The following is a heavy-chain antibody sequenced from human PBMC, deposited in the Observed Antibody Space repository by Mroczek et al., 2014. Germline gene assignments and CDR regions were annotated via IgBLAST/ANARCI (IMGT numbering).Heavy chain of an antibody. Sequence: VQLVESGAEVKKPGASVKVSCKASGYTFTSYDINWVRQATGQGLEWMGWMNPNSGNTGYAQKFQGRVTMTRNTSISTAYMELSSLRSEDTAVYYCARGRGQLFPGPNYYYYMDVWGKGTTVTVSS. V-gene: IGHV1-8*01. CDR1: GYTFTSYD. J-gene: IGHJ6*03. CDR2: MNPNSGNT. D-gene: IGHD6-6*01. CDR3: ARGRGQLFPGPNYYYYMDV.